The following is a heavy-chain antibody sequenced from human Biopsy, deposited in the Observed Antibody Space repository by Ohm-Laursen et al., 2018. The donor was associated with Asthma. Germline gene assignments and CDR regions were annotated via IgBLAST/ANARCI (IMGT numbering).Heavy chain of an antibody. D-gene: IGHD3-10*01. CDR2: ISVYNGNT. J-gene: IGHJ6*02. Sequence: ASVKVSCKTSGYTFKSAGITWGRQAPGQGLEWMGWISVYNGNTKVAQKLQDRVTMITDTSTSTAYMELRSLRSDDTAVYFCARAVDYSHYYGIDVWGQGTTVTVS. CDR1: GYTFKSAG. CDR3: ARAVDYSHYYGIDV. V-gene: IGHV1-18*01.